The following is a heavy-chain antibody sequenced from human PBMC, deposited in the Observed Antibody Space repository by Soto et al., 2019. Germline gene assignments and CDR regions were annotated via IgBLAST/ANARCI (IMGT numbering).Heavy chain of an antibody. CDR3: AREPHPFTYYFDY. CDR1: GFTFSSYA. Sequence: GGSLRLSCAASGFTFSSYAMHWVRQAPGKGLEFVSAINTNGGRTYYANSVKGRFTISRDNPKNTLYLQMGSLRAEDMAVYDCAREPHPFTYYFDYWGQGTLVTVSS. CDR2: INTNGGRT. J-gene: IGHJ4*02. V-gene: IGHV3-64*01.